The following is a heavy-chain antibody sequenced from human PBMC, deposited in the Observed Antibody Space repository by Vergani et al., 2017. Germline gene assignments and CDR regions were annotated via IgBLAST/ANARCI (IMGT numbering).Heavy chain of an antibody. Sequence: QVQLVQSGAEVKKPGSSVKVSCKASGGTFSSYAISWVRQAPGQGLEWMGGIIPIFGTANYAQKFQGRVTITADESTSTAYMELSSLRSEDTAVYYCARVDRPYIVTGYYQFDYWGQGTLVTVSS. V-gene: IGHV1-69*01. J-gene: IGHJ4*02. CDR1: GGTFSSYA. D-gene: IGHD3-9*01. CDR3: ARVDRPYIVTGYYQFDY. CDR2: IIPIFGTA.